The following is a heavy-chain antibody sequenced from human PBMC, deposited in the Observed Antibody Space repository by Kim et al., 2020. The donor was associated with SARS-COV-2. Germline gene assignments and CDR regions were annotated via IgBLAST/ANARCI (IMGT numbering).Heavy chain of an antibody. J-gene: IGHJ6*03. V-gene: IGHV3-23*01. CDR1: GFAFSTYA. CDR3: AKTFGFWDSGDQRDYYHNMDV. D-gene: IGHD6-19*01. CDR2: ISATGCTS. Sequence: GGSLRLSCAASGFAFSTYAMSWVRQAPGKGLEWVSGISATGCTSYYADSVKGRFTISRDNFQDTMHLQMNSLRVEDTAIYYCAKTFGFWDSGDQRDYYHNMDVWGNGTTVIVSS.